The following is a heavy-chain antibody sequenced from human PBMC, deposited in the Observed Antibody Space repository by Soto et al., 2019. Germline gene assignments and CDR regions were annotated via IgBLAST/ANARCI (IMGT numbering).Heavy chain of an antibody. CDR2: ICYDGSNE. CDR1: GFTFSPYG. V-gene: IGHV3-33*01. CDR3: TRECYCSAHRHGNLFDY. J-gene: IGHJ4*02. D-gene: IGHD2-15*01. Sequence: GGSLRLSYAASGFTFSPYGMHWVRKALGKGLEWVAVICYDGSNEFYADSVKGRLTISRDNSKNTVYLQMNSXTDEDTAIDYFTRECYCSAHRHGNLFDYSDQGPLVT.